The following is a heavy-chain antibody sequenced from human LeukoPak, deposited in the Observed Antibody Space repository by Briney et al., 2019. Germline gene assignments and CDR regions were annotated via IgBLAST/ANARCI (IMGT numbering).Heavy chain of an antibody. V-gene: IGHV4-39*01. Sequence: SETLSLTCTVSGVSVSTSTHYWAWIRQPPGKGLKWIASMFYGGSTYYNASLRSRVSLSVDTSRNQFSLKLSSVTASDTAIFYCVRQGGWGGAASLIDFWGQGTLVTVSS. J-gene: IGHJ4*02. CDR2: MFYGGST. CDR3: VRQGGWGGAASLIDF. CDR1: GVSVSTSTHY. D-gene: IGHD2-15*01.